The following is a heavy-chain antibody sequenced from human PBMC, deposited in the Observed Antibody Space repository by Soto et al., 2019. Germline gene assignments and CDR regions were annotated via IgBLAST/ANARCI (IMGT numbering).Heavy chain of an antibody. V-gene: IGHV5-51*01. J-gene: IGHJ4*02. CDR1: GYSFTSYW. CDR2: IYPGDSDT. CDR3: ARLADIVVVPAALDY. Sequence: PGESLKISCKGSGYSFTSYWIGWVRQMPGKGLEWMGIIYPGDSDTRYSPSFQGQVTISADKSISTAYLQWSSLKASDTAMYYCARLADIVVVPAALDYWGQGTLVTVSS. D-gene: IGHD2-2*01.